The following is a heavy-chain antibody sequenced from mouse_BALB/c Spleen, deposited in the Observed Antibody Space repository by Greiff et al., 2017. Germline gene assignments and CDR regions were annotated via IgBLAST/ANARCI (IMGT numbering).Heavy chain of an antibody. Sequence: VQLQESGPGLVAPSQSLSITCTVSGFSLTGYGVNWVRQPPGKGLEWLGMIWGDGSTDYNSALKSRLSISKDNSTSQVFLKMNSLLTDDTARYYCARDEEVRYDGYAWFAYWGQGTLVTVSA. D-gene: IGHD2-2*01. CDR3: ARDEEVRYDGYAWFAY. CDR1: GFSLTGYG. CDR2: IWGDGST. V-gene: IGHV2-6-7*01. J-gene: IGHJ3*01.